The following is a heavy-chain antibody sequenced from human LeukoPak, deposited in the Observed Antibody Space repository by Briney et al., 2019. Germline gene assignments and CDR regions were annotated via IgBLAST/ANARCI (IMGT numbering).Heavy chain of an antibody. CDR2: IHPGWSET. CDR1: WYPFANYW. CDR3: AKLGYCSGHTCYSFFDS. Sequence: GSLEIPLHASWYPFANYWIDLVRPVPGKGLGGVGVIHPGWSETKYSPSSQGQVTISADKSISTAYLQWRSLEASGTAMYYCAKLGYCSGHTCYSFFDSWGQGTLVTVSS. J-gene: IGHJ4*02. D-gene: IGHD2-15*01. V-gene: IGHV5-51*01.